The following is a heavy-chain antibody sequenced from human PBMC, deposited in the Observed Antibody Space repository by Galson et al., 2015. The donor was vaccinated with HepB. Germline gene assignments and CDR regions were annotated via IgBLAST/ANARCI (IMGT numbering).Heavy chain of an antibody. CDR1: GYTFTSYA. CDR3: ARTERGYYGSGSYYNLDY. V-gene: IGHV1-3*01. D-gene: IGHD3-10*01. Sequence: SVKVSCKASGYTFTSYAMHWVRQAPGQRLEWMGWINAGNGNTKYSQKFQGRVTITRDTSASTAYMELSSLRSEDTAVYYCARTERGYYGSGSYYNLDYWGQGTLATVSS. CDR2: INAGNGNT. J-gene: IGHJ4*02.